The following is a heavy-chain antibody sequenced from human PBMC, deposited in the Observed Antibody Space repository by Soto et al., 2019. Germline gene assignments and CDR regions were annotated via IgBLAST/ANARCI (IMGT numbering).Heavy chain of an antibody. V-gene: IGHV5-51*01. CDR2: IYPGDSDT. CDR1: GYSFTSYW. CDR3: ARLKDKQQLSQTPFDY. J-gene: IGHJ4*02. Sequence: PGESLKISCKGSGYSFTSYWIGWVRQMPGKGLEWMGIIYPGDSDTRYSPSFQGQVTISADKSISTAYLQWSSLKASDTAMYYCARLKDKQQLSQTPFDYWGQGTLVTVSS. D-gene: IGHD6-13*01.